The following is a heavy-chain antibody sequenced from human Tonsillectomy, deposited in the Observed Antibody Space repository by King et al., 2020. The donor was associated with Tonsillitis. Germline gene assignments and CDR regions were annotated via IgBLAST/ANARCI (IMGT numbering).Heavy chain of an antibody. CDR2: ISSNGGST. CDR1: GFTFSSYA. Sequence: EQLVQSGGGLVQPGGSLRLSCAASGFTFSSYAMHWVRQAPGKGLEYVSAISSNGGSTYYANSVKGGFTISRDNSKNTLYLKMGSLRAEDMAVYYCARGGGAISRRAFDYWGQGTLVTVSS. D-gene: IGHD3-10*01. CDR3: ARGGGAISRRAFDY. J-gene: IGHJ4*02. V-gene: IGHV3-64*01.